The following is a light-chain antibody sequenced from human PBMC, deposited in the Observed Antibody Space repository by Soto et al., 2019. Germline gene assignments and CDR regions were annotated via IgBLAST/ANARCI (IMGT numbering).Light chain of an antibody. J-gene: IGLJ1*01. V-gene: IGLV2-14*03. CDR2: DVS. CDR3: SSYTSTSPYV. CDR1: SSDIGNYNY. Sequence: QSVLTQPDSVSGSPGQSVAIFCTAASSDIGNYNYVSWYQQRPGKVPKLIIHDVSDRPSGVSDRFSGSKSGNTASLTISGLQAEDEADYYCSSYTSTSPYVFGTGTKVTVL.